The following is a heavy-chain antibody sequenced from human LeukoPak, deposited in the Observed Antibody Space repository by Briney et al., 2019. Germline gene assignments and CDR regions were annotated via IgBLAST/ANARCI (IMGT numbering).Heavy chain of an antibody. V-gene: IGHV4-59*01. CDR2: TYYSGST. CDR3: ARVSCTSTSCPGWIDP. J-gene: IGHJ5*02. CDR1: GGSISSYY. Sequence: SETLSLTSTVPGGSISSYYWSWIRQPPGKELEWIGYTYYSGSTNYHLSLKSLVTISVDTTKNQFSLKLSSVTAADTGVYYCARVSCTSTSCPGWIDPWGQGTLVTVSS. D-gene: IGHD2-2*01.